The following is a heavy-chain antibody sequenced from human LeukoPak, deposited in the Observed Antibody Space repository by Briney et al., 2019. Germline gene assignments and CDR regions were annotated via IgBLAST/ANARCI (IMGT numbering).Heavy chain of an antibody. CDR2: IYYSGST. J-gene: IGHJ6*03. CDR3: ARGPHYYDSSGPPHYYYYMDV. Sequence: PSETLSLTCTVSGGSICSYYWSWIRQPPGKGLEWIGYIYYSGSTNYNPSLKSRVTISVDTSKNQFSLKLSSVTAADTAVYYCARGPHYYDSSGPPHYYYYMDVWGKGTTVTVSS. V-gene: IGHV4-59*01. D-gene: IGHD3-22*01. CDR1: GGSICSYY.